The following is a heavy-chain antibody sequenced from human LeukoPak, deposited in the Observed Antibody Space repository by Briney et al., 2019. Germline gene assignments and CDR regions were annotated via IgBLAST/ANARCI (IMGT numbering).Heavy chain of an antibody. CDR2: IYTSGST. J-gene: IGHJ5*02. CDR3: ARGPFTMLRGADNWFDP. CDR1: GGSISSYY. D-gene: IGHD3-10*01. V-gene: IGHV4-4*07. Sequence: SETLSLTRTVSGGSISSYYWSWILQPAGKGLEWIGRIYTSGSTNYNPSLKSRVTMSVDTSKNQFSLKLSSVTAADTAVYYCARGPFTMLRGADNWFDPWGQETLVTVSS.